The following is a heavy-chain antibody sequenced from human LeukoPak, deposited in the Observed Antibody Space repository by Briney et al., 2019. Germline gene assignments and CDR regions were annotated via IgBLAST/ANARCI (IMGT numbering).Heavy chain of an antibody. V-gene: IGHV3-7*03. CDR1: GFTFSTYW. J-gene: IGHJ4*02. CDR3: AREGVHCSGRSCLKAY. Sequence: SGGSLRLSCAASGFTFSTYWMSWVRQAPGKGLEWVANIKKDGSEKYYIDSVKGRFTISRDNAENSLYLQMNSLRAEDTAVYYCAREGVHCSGRSCLKAYWGQGTQVTVSS. CDR2: IKKDGSEK. D-gene: IGHD2-15*01.